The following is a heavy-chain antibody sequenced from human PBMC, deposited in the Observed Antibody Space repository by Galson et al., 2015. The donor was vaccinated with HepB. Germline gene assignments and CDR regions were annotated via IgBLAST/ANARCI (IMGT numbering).Heavy chain of an antibody. CDR1: GFTFSSYG. J-gene: IGHJ4*02. V-gene: IGHV3-33*08. CDR2: IWYDGSNK. Sequence: SLRLSCAASGFTFSSYGMHWVRQAPGKGLEWVAVIWYDGSNKYYADSVKGRFTISRDNAKNSLYLQMNSLRAGDTAVYYCARTPKALAAAGKGGPIDYWGQGTLVTVSS. CDR3: ARTPKALAAAGKGGPIDY. D-gene: IGHD6-13*01.